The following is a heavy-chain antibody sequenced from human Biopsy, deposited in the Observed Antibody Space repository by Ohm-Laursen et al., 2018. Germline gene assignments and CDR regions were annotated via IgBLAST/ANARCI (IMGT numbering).Heavy chain of an antibody. D-gene: IGHD3-9*01. CDR2: NIPILGTG. CDR1: GGTFSNYG. J-gene: IGHJ1*01. V-gene: IGHV1-69*06. CDR3: ATKLTGYFHH. Sequence: SSVKVSCNAPGGTFSNYGVNWVRQAPGQGLEWLGGNIPILGTGNYAQKFQDRVTVTADTSTSTATMELRSLRSDDTAVYYCATKLTGYFHHWGQGTLVIVSS.